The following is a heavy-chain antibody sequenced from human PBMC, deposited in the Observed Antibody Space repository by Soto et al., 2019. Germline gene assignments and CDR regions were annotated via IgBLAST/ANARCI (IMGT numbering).Heavy chain of an antibody. V-gene: IGHV4-39*01. D-gene: IGHD3-22*01. CDR2: MYYSGTT. J-gene: IGHJ5*02. CDR3: AVVDSNGNWFDP. Sequence: QLQLQESGPGLVKPSETLSLTCTVSGGSISSRDFYWGWLRQPPGKGLDFIGSMYYSGTTYYNPSLKNRITISVDTSKNQFSLKLISVTAADTAVYYCAVVDSNGNWFDPWGQGALVTVSS. CDR1: GGSISSRDFY.